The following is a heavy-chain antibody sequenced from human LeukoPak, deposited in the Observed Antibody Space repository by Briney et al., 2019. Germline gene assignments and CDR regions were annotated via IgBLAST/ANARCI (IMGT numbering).Heavy chain of an antibody. CDR3: ARDAPLIYGSGSYLDY. J-gene: IGHJ4*02. V-gene: IGHV3-30*04. Sequence: GGSLRLSCAASGFTFSSYAMHWVRRAPGKGLEWVAVISYDGSNKYYADSVKGRFTISRDNSKNTLYLQMNSLRAEDTAVYYCARDAPLIYGSGSYLDYWGQGTLVTVSS. D-gene: IGHD3-10*01. CDR1: GFTFSSYA. CDR2: ISYDGSNK.